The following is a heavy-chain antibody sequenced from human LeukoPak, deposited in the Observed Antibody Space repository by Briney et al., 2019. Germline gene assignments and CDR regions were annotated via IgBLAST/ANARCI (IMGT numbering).Heavy chain of an antibody. CDR2: INPSGGST. Sequence: ASVKVSCKASGYTFTSYYMHWVRQAPGQGLEWMGIINPSGGSTSYAQKFQGRVTMTRDTSTSTVYMELSSLRSEDTAVYYCARDHGSMNYYGSGTNDDAFDIWGQGTMVTVSS. V-gene: IGHV1-46*01. CDR3: ARDHGSMNYYGSGTNDDAFDI. D-gene: IGHD3-10*01. J-gene: IGHJ3*02. CDR1: GYTFTSYY.